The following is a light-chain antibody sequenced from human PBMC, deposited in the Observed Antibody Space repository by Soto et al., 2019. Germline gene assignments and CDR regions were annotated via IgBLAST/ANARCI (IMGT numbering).Light chain of an antibody. V-gene: IGLV1-44*01. CDR3: AAWDDSLNAL. CDR2: LND. J-gene: IGLJ1*01. Sequence: QSVLTQPPSLSATPGQRVNISCSGSFSNIGDNAVNWYQQLPGAAPKLLIYLNDQRPPGVPDRFSGSKSGTSAFLAISGLQSEDEADYYCAAWDDSLNALFGTGTKVTVL. CDR1: FSNIGDNA.